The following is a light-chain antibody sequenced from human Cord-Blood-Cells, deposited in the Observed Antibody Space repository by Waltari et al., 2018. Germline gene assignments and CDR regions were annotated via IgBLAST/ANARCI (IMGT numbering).Light chain of an antibody. CDR2: DAS. CDR1: QSVSSSY. J-gene: IGKJ5*01. Sequence: EIVLTPSTTTLYLSTGERATLPCGASQSVSSSYLAWYQQKPGLAPRLLIYDASSRATGIPDRFSGSGSGTDFTLTISRLEPEDFAVYYCQQYGSSPPITFGQGTRLEIK. V-gene: IGKV3D-20*01. CDR3: QQYGSSPPIT.